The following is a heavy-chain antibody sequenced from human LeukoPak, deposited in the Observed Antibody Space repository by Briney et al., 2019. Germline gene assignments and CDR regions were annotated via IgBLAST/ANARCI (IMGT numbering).Heavy chain of an antibody. CDR3: ARGAAVAEN. V-gene: IGHV3-74*01. J-gene: IGHJ4*02. D-gene: IGHD6-19*01. CDR2: INSDGSST. CDR1: GFAFSSYC. Sequence: GGAVRLSCAASGFAFSSYCMHWVRHAPGKGLVWVSRINSDGSSTSYADSVKGRFTISRDNAKNTLYLQMNSLRAEDTAVYYCARGAAVAENWGQGTLVTVSS.